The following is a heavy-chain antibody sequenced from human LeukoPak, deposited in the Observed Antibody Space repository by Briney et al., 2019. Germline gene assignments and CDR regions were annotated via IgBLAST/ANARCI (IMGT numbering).Heavy chain of an antibody. CDR1: GFTFSSYG. J-gene: IGHJ4*02. D-gene: IGHD7-27*01. CDR3: AKDWNKLTGAQGDY. CDR2: ISYDGSNK. Sequence: GGSLRLYCAASGFTFSSYGMHWVRQAPGKGLEWVAVISYDGSNKYYADSVKGRFTISRDNSKNTLYLQMNSLRAEDTAVYYCAKDWNKLTGAQGDYWGQGSLVTVSS. V-gene: IGHV3-30*18.